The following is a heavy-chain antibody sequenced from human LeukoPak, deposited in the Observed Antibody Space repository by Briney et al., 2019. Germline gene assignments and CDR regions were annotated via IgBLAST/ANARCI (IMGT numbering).Heavy chain of an antibody. CDR1: GGSISSGGYY. V-gene: IGHV4-31*03. CDR3: ARDGWSGGATDY. D-gene: IGHD3-16*01. J-gene: IGHJ4*02. Sequence: SETLSLTCTVSGGSISSGGYYWSWVRQHPGKGLEWIGYIYYSGSTYYNPSLKRRVTISVDTSKNQFSLKLSSVTAADTAVYYCARDGWSGGATDYWGQGTLVTVSS. CDR2: IYYSGST.